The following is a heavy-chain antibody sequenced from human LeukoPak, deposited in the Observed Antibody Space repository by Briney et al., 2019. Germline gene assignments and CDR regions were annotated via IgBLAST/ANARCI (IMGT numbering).Heavy chain of an antibody. CDR2: ISGSGGST. J-gene: IGHJ4*02. V-gene: IGHV3-23*01. CDR1: GFTFSSYA. Sequence: GGSLRLSCAASGFTFSSYAMSWVRQAPGKGLEWVSVISGSGGSTYYADSVKGRFTISRDNSENTLSLQMNSLRADDTAVYYCAKDAVDSGKVWSQGTLVTVSS. CDR3: AKDAVDSGKV. D-gene: IGHD5-12*01.